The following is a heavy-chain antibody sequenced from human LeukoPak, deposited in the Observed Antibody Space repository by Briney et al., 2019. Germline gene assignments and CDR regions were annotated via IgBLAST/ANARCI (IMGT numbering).Heavy chain of an antibody. Sequence: GGSLRLSCAASGFTFSSYSMNWVRQAPGEGLEWVSSISSSSSYIYYADSVKGRFTISRDNAKNSLYLQMNSLRAEDTAVYYCARGYDILIGYYYFDYWGQGTLLTVSS. V-gene: IGHV3-21*01. D-gene: IGHD3-9*01. CDR2: ISSSSSYI. CDR1: GFTFSSYS. CDR3: ARGYDILIGYYYFDY. J-gene: IGHJ4*02.